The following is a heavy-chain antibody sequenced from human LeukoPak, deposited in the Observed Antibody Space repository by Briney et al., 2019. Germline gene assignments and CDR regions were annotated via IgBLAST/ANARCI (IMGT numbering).Heavy chain of an antibody. V-gene: IGHV1-8*02. CDR3: ARGGGNYYYYYMDA. CDR1: GYTFTTFG. CDR2: INPSGGST. J-gene: IGHJ6*03. Sequence: ASVKVSCKASGYTFTTFGISWVRQAPGQGLEWMGIINPSGGSTSYAQKFQGRVTMTRNTSISTAYMELSSLRSEDTAVYYCARGGGNYYYYYMDAWGKGTTVTISS.